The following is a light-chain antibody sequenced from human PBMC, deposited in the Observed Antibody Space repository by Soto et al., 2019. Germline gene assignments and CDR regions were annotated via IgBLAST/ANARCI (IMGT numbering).Light chain of an antibody. Sequence: EIVMTQSPVTLSVSPGERVTLSCRATQSVSSNLAWYQQRPGQAPRLLICDTSTRATGVPARFSGSGSGTEFTLTICSLQSEDFAVYYCQHYNNWPPTFGQGTKVEIK. V-gene: IGKV3-15*01. J-gene: IGKJ1*01. CDR3: QHYNNWPPT. CDR1: QSVSSN. CDR2: DTS.